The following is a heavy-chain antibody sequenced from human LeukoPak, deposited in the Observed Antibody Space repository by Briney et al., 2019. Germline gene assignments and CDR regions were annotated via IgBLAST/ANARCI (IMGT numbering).Heavy chain of an antibody. CDR2: IIPILGIA. Sequence: GSSVKVSCKASRCTFSSYAISWVRQAPGQGLEWMGRIIPILGIANYAQKFQGRVTINADKSTSTAYMELSSLRSEDTAVYYCASGYSSGWSTEDYYYGMDVWGQGTTVTVSS. D-gene: IGHD6-19*01. CDR1: RCTFSSYA. CDR3: ASGYSSGWSTEDYYYGMDV. V-gene: IGHV1-69*04. J-gene: IGHJ6*02.